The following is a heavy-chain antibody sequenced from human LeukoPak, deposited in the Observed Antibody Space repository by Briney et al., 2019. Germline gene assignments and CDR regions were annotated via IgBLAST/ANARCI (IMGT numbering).Heavy chain of an antibody. CDR1: GYTFTSYD. Sequence: ASVKVSCKASGYTFTSYDINWVRQATGQGLEWMGWMNPNSGNTGYAQKFQGRVTMTRDTSISTAYMELSSLRSDDRAVYYCARGVIHYGDYYYYMDVWGKGTTVTVSS. D-gene: IGHD4-17*01. V-gene: IGHV1-8*01. CDR3: ARGVIHYGDYYYYMDV. J-gene: IGHJ6*03. CDR2: MNPNSGNT.